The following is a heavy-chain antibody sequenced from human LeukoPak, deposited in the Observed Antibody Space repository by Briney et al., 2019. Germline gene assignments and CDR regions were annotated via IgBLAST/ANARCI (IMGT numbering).Heavy chain of an antibody. J-gene: IGHJ4*02. CDR3: ARASMIALTYYFDY. CDR1: GFTVSSNY. CDR2: IYSGGST. V-gene: IGHV3-53*01. Sequence: GGSLRLSCAASGFTVSSNYMSWVRQAPGKGLEWVSVIYSGGSTYYADSVKGRFTISRDNSKNTLYLQMNSLRAEDTAVYYCARASMIALTYYFDYWGQGTLVTVSS. D-gene: IGHD3-22*01.